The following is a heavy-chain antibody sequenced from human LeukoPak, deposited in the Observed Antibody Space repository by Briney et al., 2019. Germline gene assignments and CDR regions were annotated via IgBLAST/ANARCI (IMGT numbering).Heavy chain of an antibody. D-gene: IGHD6-13*01. CDR2: ISGSGGST. V-gene: IGHV3-23*01. Sequence: GGSLRLSCAASGFTFSSYAMSWFRQAPGKGLEWVSAISGSGGSTYYADSVKDRFTISRDNSKNTLYLQMNSLRAEDTAVYYCAKVDAVSSWGAYWGQGTLVTVSS. CDR3: AKVDAVSSWGAY. CDR1: GFTFSSYA. J-gene: IGHJ4*02.